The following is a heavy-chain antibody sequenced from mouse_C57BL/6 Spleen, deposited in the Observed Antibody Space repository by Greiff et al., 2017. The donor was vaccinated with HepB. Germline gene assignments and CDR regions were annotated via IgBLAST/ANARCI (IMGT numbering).Heavy chain of an antibody. CDR2: IRNKANGYTT. Sequence: EVMLVESGGGLVQPGGSLSLSCAASGFTFTDYYMSWVRQPPGKALEWLGFIRNKANGYTTEYSASVKGRFTISRDNSQSILYLQMNALRAEDSATYYCARYGSLYGSSPWFAYWGQGTLVTVSA. V-gene: IGHV7-3*01. D-gene: IGHD1-1*01. J-gene: IGHJ3*01. CDR3: ARYGSLYGSSPWFAY. CDR1: GFTFTDYY.